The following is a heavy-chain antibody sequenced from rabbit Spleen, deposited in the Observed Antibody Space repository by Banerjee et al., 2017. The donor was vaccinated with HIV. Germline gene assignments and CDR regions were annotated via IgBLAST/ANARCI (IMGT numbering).Heavy chain of an antibody. CDR2: IETIFCNT. J-gene: IGHJ4*01. CDR3: VRDQAGDGDYAPFYLNL. V-gene: IGHV1S47*01. CDR1: GFDFSTYG. D-gene: IGHD2-1*01. Sequence: QEQLEESGGGLVKAAGPLTLTCDASGFDFSTYGVSWVRQAPGKGLEWIGDIETIFCNTYYTNGVNGRFTIARHNAQNTLYLQLSMLTAAATATYFGVRDQAGDGDYAPFYLNLWGPGTLVTVS.